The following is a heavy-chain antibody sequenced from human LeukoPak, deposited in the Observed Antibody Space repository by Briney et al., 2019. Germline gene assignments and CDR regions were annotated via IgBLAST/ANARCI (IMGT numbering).Heavy chain of an antibody. V-gene: IGHV3-30*04. CDR1: GFTFSSYA. J-gene: IGHJ4*02. CDR2: ISYDGSNK. D-gene: IGHD3-16*01. Sequence: GGSLRLSCAASGFTFSSYAMHWVRQAPGKGLEWVAVISYDGSNKYYADSVKGRFTISRDNSKNTLYLQMNSLRAEDTAVYYCARGGNTGGYYFDYWGQGTLVTVSS. CDR3: ARGGNTGGYYFDY.